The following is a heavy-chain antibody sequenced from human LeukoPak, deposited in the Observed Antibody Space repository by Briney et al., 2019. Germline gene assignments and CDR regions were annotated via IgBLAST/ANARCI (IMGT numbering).Heavy chain of an antibody. Sequence: ASVKVSCKASGYTFTSYDINWVRQATGQGLEWMGWMNPNSGNTGYAQKFQGRVTITRNTSISTAYMELSSLRSEDTAVYYCARSSVVVPAASGWFDPWGQGTLVTVSS. J-gene: IGHJ5*02. CDR3: ARSSVVVPAASGWFDP. CDR2: MNPNSGNT. CDR1: GYTFTSYD. D-gene: IGHD2-2*01. V-gene: IGHV1-8*03.